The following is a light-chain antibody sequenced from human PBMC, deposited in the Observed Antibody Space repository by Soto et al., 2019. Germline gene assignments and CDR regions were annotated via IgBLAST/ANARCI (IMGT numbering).Light chain of an antibody. CDR2: GAS. Sequence: DIQMTQSPSSLSASVGDRVTITCRAGQSITSYLNWYQQKPGKAPKLLIYGASTLQSGVPSRFSVSGSGTDFTLTISSLQPEDFATYYCQQSDSTPITFGQGTRLEIK. CDR1: QSITSY. J-gene: IGKJ5*01. V-gene: IGKV1-39*01. CDR3: QQSDSTPIT.